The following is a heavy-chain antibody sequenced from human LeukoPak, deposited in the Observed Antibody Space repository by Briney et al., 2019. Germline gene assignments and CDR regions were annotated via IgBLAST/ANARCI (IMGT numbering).Heavy chain of an antibody. CDR2: ISSSSSYT. Sequence: GGSLGLSCAASGFTFSDYYMSWIRQAPGKGLEWVSYISSSSSYTNYADSVKGRFTISRDNAKNSLYLQMNSLRAEDTAVYYCARDPIVVVPAATGHYYYYYGMDVWGKGTTVTVSS. V-gene: IGHV3-11*06. D-gene: IGHD2-2*01. J-gene: IGHJ6*04. CDR3: ARDPIVVVPAATGHYYYYYGMDV. CDR1: GFTFSDYY.